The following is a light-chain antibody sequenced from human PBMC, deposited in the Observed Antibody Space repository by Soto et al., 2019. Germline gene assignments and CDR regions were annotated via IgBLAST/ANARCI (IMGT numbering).Light chain of an antibody. V-gene: IGKV3-20*01. CDR2: GAS. CDR3: QQYGSSQTWT. Sequence: EIVLTQSPGTLSLSPGERATLSCRASQSVSSSYLAWYQQKPGQAPRLLIYGASSRATGIPDRFSGSGSGTDFTLTISRLEPEDFAVYYCQQYGSSQTWTFGQGNKVEIK. J-gene: IGKJ1*01. CDR1: QSVSSSY.